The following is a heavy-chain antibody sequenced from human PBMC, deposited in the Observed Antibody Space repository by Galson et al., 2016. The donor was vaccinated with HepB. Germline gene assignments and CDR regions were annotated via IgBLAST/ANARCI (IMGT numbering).Heavy chain of an antibody. Sequence: SVKVSCKASGYTFTSYGITWVRQAPGQGLEWMGWISDYSGGTNYAQKFQGWVTMTRDTSISTAYMELTSPTSDDTAVYYCAIATDYCSGGNWYFDYWGQGSRVTVSS. CDR2: ISDYSGGT. D-gene: IGHD2-15*01. CDR1: GYTFTSYG. CDR3: AIATDYCSGGNWYFDY. J-gene: IGHJ4*02. V-gene: IGHV1-2*04.